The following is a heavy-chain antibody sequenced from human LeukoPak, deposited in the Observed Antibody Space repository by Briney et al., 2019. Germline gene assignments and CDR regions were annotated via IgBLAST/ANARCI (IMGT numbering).Heavy chain of an antibody. CDR1: GGSISSSNW. CDR2: IYHSGRT. Sequence: SETLSLTCTVSGGSISSSNWWSWVRQPPGKGLEWIGEIYHSGRTNYNPSPKSRVTISIDKSKKQFSLNLRSVTAADTAVYYCYQMIDFYGMDVWGQGTTVTVSS. V-gene: IGHV4-4*02. D-gene: IGHD3-22*01. J-gene: IGHJ6*02. CDR3: YQMIDFYGMDV.